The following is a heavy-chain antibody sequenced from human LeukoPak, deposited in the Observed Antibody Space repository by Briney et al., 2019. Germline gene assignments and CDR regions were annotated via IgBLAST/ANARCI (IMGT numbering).Heavy chain of an antibody. V-gene: IGHV3-74*01. CDR3: ARDPNGDYIGTFDM. D-gene: IGHD4-17*01. CDR2: INIDGSTT. Sequence: PGGSLRLSCAASGITFSSYWMQWVRQAPGKGLMWVSRINIDGSTTNYADSVKGRFTISRDNAKNTLYLQMNSLRVEDTAVYFCARDPNGDYIGTFDMWGRGTMVTVS. CDR1: GITFSSYW. J-gene: IGHJ3*02.